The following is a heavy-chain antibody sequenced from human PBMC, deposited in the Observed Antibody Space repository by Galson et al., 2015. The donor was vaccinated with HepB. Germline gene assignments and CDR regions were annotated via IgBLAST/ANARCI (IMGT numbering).Heavy chain of an antibody. CDR1: GFTFSSFA. CDR3: AKDSRIRDNWFDP. V-gene: IGHV3-23*01. Sequence: SLRLSCAASGFTFSSFAMNWVRQAPGKGLEWVSTIGGGGGSTYYADSVKGRFTISRDNSKNTLYLQMNSLRAEDTAVYYCAKDSRIRDNWFDPWGQGTLVTVSS. J-gene: IGHJ5*02. D-gene: IGHD3-3*02. CDR2: IGGGGGST.